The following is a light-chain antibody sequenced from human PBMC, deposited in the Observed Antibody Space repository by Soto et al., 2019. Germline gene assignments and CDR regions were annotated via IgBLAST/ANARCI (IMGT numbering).Light chain of an antibody. CDR2: KAS. CDR3: QPYNSYFQT. J-gene: IGKJ1*01. CDR1: ESISNF. Sequence: KMYKSLATLSAHKGDRVTITRRASESISNFLAWYQQKPGKAPNLLIYKASSLESGVPSRFSGSGSGTEFTLTISSLQPDDFATYYCQPYNSYFQTFCQGTNVDI. V-gene: IGKV1-5*03.